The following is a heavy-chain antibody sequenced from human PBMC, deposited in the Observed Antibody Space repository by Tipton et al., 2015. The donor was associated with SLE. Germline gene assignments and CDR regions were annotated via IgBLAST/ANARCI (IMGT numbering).Heavy chain of an antibody. J-gene: IGHJ4*02. Sequence: TLSLTCTVSGGSISSYYWSWIRQPPGKGLEWIGYIYYSGSTNYNPSLKSRVTISVDTSKNQFSLRLSSVTAADTAVYYCAREPMVVVAVFDYWGQGTLVTVSS. CDR1: GGSISSYY. V-gene: IGHV4-59*12. CDR3: AREPMVVVAVFDY. D-gene: IGHD2-15*01. CDR2: IYYSGST.